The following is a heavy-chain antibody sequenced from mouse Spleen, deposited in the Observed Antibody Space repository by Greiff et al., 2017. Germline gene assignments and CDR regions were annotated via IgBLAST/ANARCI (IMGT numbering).Heavy chain of an antibody. CDR1: GYSFTGYF. D-gene: IGHD1-2*01. Sequence: VQLQQSGPELVKPGDSVKISCKASGYSFTGYFMNWVMQSHGKSLEWIGRINPYNGDTFYNQKFKGKATLTVDKSSSTAHMELRSLTSEDSAVYYCAREGALLRPVDYWGQGTTLTVSS. J-gene: IGHJ2*01. CDR2: INPYNGDT. V-gene: IGHV1-20*01. CDR3: AREGALLRPVDY.